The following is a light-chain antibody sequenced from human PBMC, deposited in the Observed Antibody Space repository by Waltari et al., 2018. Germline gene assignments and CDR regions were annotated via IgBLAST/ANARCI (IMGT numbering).Light chain of an antibody. V-gene: IGLV2-8*01. CDR3: SSYAGSNNLGV. CDR1: SSDVGGFNY. J-gene: IGLJ1*01. CDR2: EGS. Sequence: QSALTQPPSASGSPGQSVTISCTGTSSDVGGFNYVSWYQHHPGKAPKLMIYEGSKRPSGVPKRFSGSKSGNTASLTVSGLQAEDEADYYCSSYAGSNNLGVFGTGTKVTVL.